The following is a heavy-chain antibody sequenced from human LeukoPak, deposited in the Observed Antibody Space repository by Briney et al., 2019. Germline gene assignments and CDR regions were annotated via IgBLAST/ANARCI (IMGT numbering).Heavy chain of an antibody. CDR3: ARDWCSGGSCFSWNWFDP. D-gene: IGHD2-15*01. J-gene: IGHJ5*02. CDR1: GFTFSSYG. Sequence: PGRSLRLSCAASGFTFSSYGMHWVRQAPGKGLEWVAVISRDGTNKYYADSVRGRFTISRDNSKDTLYLEMSSLRAEDTAVYYCARDWCSGGSCFSWNWFDPWGQGTLVTVSS. V-gene: IGHV3-30*03. CDR2: ISRDGTNK.